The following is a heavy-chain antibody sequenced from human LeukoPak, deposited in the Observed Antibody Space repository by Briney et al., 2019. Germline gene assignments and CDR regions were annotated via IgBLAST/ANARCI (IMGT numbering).Heavy chain of an antibody. CDR3: ARGGRWNSYYYYMDV. V-gene: IGHV3-7*01. D-gene: IGHD2-15*01. Sequence: GGSLRLSCAASGFTFSSYWMSWVRQAPGKGLEWVANIKQDGSEKYYVDSVKGRFTISRDNAKNSLYLQMNSLRAEDTAVYYCARGGRWNSYYYYMDVWGKGTTVTVSS. CDR2: IKQDGSEK. J-gene: IGHJ6*03. CDR1: GFTFSSYW.